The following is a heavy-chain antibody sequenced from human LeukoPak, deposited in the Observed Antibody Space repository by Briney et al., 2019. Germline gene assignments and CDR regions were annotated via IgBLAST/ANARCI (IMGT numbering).Heavy chain of an antibody. CDR2: INHSGST. CDR3: ARGYRHDFWSGYPRYYYGMDV. Sequence: SETLSLTCAVYGGSFSVYYWSWIRQPPGKGLEWIGEINHSGSTNYNPSLKSRVTISVDTSKNQFSLKLSSVTAADTAVYYWARGYRHDFWSGYPRYYYGMDVWGQGTTVTVSS. V-gene: IGHV4-34*01. J-gene: IGHJ6*02. D-gene: IGHD3-3*01. CDR1: GGSFSVYY.